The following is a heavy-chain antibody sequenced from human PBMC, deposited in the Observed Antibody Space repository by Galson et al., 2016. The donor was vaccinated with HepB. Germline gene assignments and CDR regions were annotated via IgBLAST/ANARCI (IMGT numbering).Heavy chain of an antibody. CDR3: AKPLVTLGATVAFHL. CDR2: SSFSSKNT. CDR1: GFSLSSYA. Sequence: SLRLSCAASGFSLSSYAMTWVRQSPRRGLEWVSDSSFSSKNTFYADSLKGRFTLSGDISNNTLHHQMNSLRVDDTAIDYCAKPLVTLGATVAFHLWGQGTMVTVSS. D-gene: IGHD1-26*01. V-gene: IGHV3-23*01. J-gene: IGHJ3*01.